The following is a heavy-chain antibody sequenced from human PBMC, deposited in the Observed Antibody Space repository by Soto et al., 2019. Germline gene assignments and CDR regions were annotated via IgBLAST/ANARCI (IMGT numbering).Heavy chain of an antibody. J-gene: IGHJ4*02. V-gene: IGHV4-4*07. D-gene: IGHD3-22*01. CDR1: GGSISSYY. Sequence: PSETLSLTCTVSGGSISSYYWSWIRQPAGKGLEWIGRIYTSGSTNYNPSLKSRVTMSVDTSKNQFSLKLSSVTAADTAVYYCAGVTYDSSGYYSDYWGQGTLVTVSS. CDR3: AGVTYDSSGYYSDY. CDR2: IYTSGST.